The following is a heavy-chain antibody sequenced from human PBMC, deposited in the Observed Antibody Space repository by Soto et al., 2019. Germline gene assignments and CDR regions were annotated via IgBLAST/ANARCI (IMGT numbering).Heavy chain of an antibody. CDR3: AREGYSSSQKPFDF. CDR2: IWYDGSNK. D-gene: IGHD6-6*01. CDR1: GFTFSSYG. Sequence: GGSPRLSCAASGFTFSSYGMHWVRQAPGKGLEWVAVIWYDGSNKYYAESVKGRFTISRDNSKNTLYLQMNSLRAEDTAVYYCAREGYSSSQKPFDFGGKETPATV. J-gene: IGHJ4*02. V-gene: IGHV3-33*01.